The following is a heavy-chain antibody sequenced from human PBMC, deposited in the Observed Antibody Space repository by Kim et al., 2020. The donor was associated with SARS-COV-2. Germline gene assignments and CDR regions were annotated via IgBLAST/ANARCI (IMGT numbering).Heavy chain of an antibody. Sequence: SETLSLTCTVSGASISSNNYYWSWIRQPAGEGLEWIGRIYINGRTNYNPSLKSRVTISLDTSKNQFSLKLNSVTAADTAVYYCARDGGNWGQAGYWGQGTLGTVST. V-gene: IGHV4-61*02. D-gene: IGHD2-21*01. CDR1: GASISSNNYY. CDR3: ARDGGNWGQAGY. CDR2: IYINGRT. J-gene: IGHJ4*02.